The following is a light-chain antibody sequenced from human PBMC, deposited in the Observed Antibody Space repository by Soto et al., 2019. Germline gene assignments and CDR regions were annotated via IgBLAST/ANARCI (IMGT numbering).Light chain of an antibody. CDR1: QSVSSN. J-gene: IGKJ1*01. CDR3: QQYGSSPTWT. Sequence: IVMTQSPATLSVSPGEIATLSCSSRQSVSSNLALYQQKPFQAPRLLIYGASSRATGIPDRFSGSGSGTDFTLTISRLEPEDFAVYYCQQYGSSPTWTFGQGTKVDIK. V-gene: IGKV3-20*01. CDR2: GAS.